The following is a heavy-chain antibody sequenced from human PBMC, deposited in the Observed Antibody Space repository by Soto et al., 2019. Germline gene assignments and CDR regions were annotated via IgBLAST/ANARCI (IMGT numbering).Heavy chain of an antibody. CDR1: GYTFTSYG. D-gene: IGHD3-3*02. Sequence: GSSVKVSCKASGYTFTSYGISWVRQAPGQGLEWMGWISAYNGNTNYAQKLQGRVTMTTDTSTSTAYMELRSLRSDDTAVYYCARDGGLIYRIIGRFDPWGQGTLVTVSS. V-gene: IGHV1-18*01. CDR3: ARDGGLIYRIIGRFDP. CDR2: ISAYNGNT. J-gene: IGHJ5*02.